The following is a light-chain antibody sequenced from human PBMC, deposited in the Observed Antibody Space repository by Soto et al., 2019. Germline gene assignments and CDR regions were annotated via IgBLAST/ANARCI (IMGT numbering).Light chain of an antibody. CDR2: YND. CDR3: QSYYSSLSGHVV. CDR1: SSNLGSGFD. Sequence: QSVLTQPPSVSGAPGQRVTISCTGSSSNLGSGFDVQWYQQLPGTAPKLLIYYNDNRPSGVPDRFSGSKSGTSASLAITGLQADDEADYYCQSYYSSLSGHVVFGGGTKVTVL. V-gene: IGLV1-40*01. J-gene: IGLJ2*01.